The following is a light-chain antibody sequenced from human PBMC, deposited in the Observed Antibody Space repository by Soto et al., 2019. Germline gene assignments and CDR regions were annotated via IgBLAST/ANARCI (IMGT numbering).Light chain of an antibody. CDR3: QSYDSSLSSYV. V-gene: IGLV1-40*01. CDR1: SSNIGGGYD. Sequence: QSVLTQPPSVSGAPGQRVTISCTGSSSNIGGGYDVHWYQQLPGTAPKLLIFGNSNRPSGVPDRFSGSKSGTSASLAIAGLQAEDEADYYCQSYDSSLSSYVFGTGTKRTVL. J-gene: IGLJ1*01. CDR2: GNS.